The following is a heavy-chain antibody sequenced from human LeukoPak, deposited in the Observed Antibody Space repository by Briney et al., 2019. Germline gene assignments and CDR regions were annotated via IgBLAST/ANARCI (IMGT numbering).Heavy chain of an antibody. CDR2: IKQDGSEK. D-gene: IGHD2-15*01. CDR1: GFTFSSYW. V-gene: IGHV3-7*01. Sequence: PGGSLRLSCAASGFTFSSYWMSWVRQAPGKGLEWVANIKQDGSEKYYVDSVKGRFTISRDNAKNSLYLQMNSLRAEDTAVYYCARENVNGAATNEVSFSFDYWGQGTLVTVSS. CDR3: ARENVNGAATNEVSFSFDY. J-gene: IGHJ4*02.